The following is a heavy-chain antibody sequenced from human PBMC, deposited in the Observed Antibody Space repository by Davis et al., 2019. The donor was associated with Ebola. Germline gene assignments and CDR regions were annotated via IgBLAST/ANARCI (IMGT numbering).Heavy chain of an antibody. V-gene: IGHV4-59*11. J-gene: IGHJ3*02. D-gene: IGHD2-21*02. CDR1: GVSITTHF. Sequence: PSETLSLTCTVSGVSITTHFWSWIRPPPGKGLEWIGFIHHGGGANSNPSLKSRVTFSIDTSKSQVSLKLTSVTAADTAVYYCARDTRPCGDDCYDDTFDMWGPGTLVTVSS. CDR2: IHHGGGA. CDR3: ARDTRPCGDDCYDDTFDM.